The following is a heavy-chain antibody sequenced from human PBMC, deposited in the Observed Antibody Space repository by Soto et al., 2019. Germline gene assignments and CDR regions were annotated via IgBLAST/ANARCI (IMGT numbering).Heavy chain of an antibody. CDR1: GFTVSSYH. CDR3: ARVYSSSYHYFDY. V-gene: IGHV3-66*01. D-gene: IGHD6-13*01. J-gene: IGHJ4*02. CDR2: IYSAGSA. Sequence: GGSLRLSCAASGFTVSSYHMSWVRQAPGKGLEWVSVIYSAGSADFADSVKGRFTISRDNSKNTLYLQMSGLRAEDTAVYYCARVYSSSYHYFDYWGQGTLVTVSS.